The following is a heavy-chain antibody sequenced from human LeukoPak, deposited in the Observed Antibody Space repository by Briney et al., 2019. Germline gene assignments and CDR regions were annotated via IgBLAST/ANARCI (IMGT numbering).Heavy chain of an antibody. Sequence: GGSLRLSCAASGFTFSSYAMHWVRQAPGKGLEWVAVISYDGSNKYYADSVKGRFTISRDNSKNTLYLQMNSLRAEDTAVYYCAREHYVWGRGNAFDIWGQGTMVTVSS. J-gene: IGHJ3*02. CDR2: ISYDGSNK. V-gene: IGHV3-30*04. CDR3: AREHYVWGRGNAFDI. D-gene: IGHD3-16*01. CDR1: GFTFSSYA.